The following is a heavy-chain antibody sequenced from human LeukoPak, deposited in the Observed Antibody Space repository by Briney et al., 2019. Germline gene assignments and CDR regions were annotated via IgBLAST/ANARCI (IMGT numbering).Heavy chain of an antibody. Sequence: GASVKVSCKASGYTFTGYYMHWVRQATGQGLEWMGWMNPNSGNTGYAQKFQGRVTMTRNTSISTAYMELSSLRSEDTAVYYCAREERNYCGGDCSNYYYYYMDVWGKGTTVTISS. J-gene: IGHJ6*03. CDR3: AREERNYCGGDCSNYYYYYMDV. CDR2: MNPNSGNT. V-gene: IGHV1-8*02. CDR1: GYTFTGYY. D-gene: IGHD2-21*02.